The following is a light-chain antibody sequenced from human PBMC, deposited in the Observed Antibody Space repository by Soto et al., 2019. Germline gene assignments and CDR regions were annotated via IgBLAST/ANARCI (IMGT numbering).Light chain of an antibody. CDR1: SSDVGGYNY. CDR2: DVS. CDR3: SSYAGTNIHYV. J-gene: IGLJ1*01. V-gene: IGLV2-8*01. Sequence: QSALTQPPSASGSPGQSVTISCTGTSSDVGGYNYVSRYQQHPGKAPKLMIYDVSKRPSGVPDRFSGSKSGNTASLTVSGLQAEDEADYYCSSYAGTNIHYVFGTGTKLTVL.